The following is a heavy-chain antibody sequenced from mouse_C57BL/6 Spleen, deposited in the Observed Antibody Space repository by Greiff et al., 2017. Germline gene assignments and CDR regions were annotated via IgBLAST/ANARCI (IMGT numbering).Heavy chain of an antibody. CDR3: AREVITTVVAHYYAMDY. V-gene: IGHV5-4*01. Sequence: EVKVVESGGGLVKPGGSLKLSCAASGFTFSSYAMSWVRQTPEKRLEWVATISDGGSYTYYPDNVKGRFTISRDNAKNNLYLQMSHLKSEDTAMYYCAREVITTVVAHYYAMDYWGQGTSVTVSS. CDR1: GFTFSSYA. D-gene: IGHD1-1*01. J-gene: IGHJ4*01. CDR2: ISDGGSYT.